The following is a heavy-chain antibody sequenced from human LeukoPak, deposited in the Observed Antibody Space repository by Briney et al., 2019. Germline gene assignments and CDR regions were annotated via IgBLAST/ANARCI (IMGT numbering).Heavy chain of an antibody. CDR2: INPHSGGT. J-gene: IGHJ4*01. D-gene: IGHD2-2*01. Sequence: ASVKVSCKASGYTFTGYYIQWVRQAPGQGLEWMGWINPHSGGTNYAQEFQGRVTMTRDTSISTAYMELSSLRPDDTAVYYCARDWGPPGYCSSTSCSHFDYWGQGTLVTVSS. CDR1: GYTFTGYY. CDR3: ARDWGPPGYCSSTSCSHFDY. V-gene: IGHV1-2*02.